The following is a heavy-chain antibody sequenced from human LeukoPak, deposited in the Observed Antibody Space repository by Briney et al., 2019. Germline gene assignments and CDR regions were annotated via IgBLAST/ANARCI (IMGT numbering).Heavy chain of an antibody. CDR1: GNYW. CDR2: INSDGSWT. Sequence: QSGGSLRLSCAASGNYWMHWVRQAPGKGLVWVSHINSDGSWTSYADSVKGRFTISKDNAKNTVHLQMNNLRAEGTAVYYCVSFYEAYWGRGTLVTVSS. CDR3: VSFYEAY. J-gene: IGHJ4*02. V-gene: IGHV3-74*01. D-gene: IGHD2/OR15-2a*01.